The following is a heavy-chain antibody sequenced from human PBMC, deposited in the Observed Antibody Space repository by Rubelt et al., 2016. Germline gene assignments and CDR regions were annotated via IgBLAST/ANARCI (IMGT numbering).Heavy chain of an antibody. Sequence: QVQLQESGPGLVKPSETLSLTCTVSGYSISSGYYWGWIRQPPGKGLEWIGSIYHSGSTYYNPSLKSRVTISVETSKNQFSLKRSSVTAAETAVYYCARDRTYCSGGSCSDYWGQGTLVTVSS. CDR3: ARDRTYCSGGSCSDY. D-gene: IGHD2-15*01. CDR2: IYHSGST. J-gene: IGHJ4*02. CDR1: GYSISSGYY. V-gene: IGHV4-38-2*02.